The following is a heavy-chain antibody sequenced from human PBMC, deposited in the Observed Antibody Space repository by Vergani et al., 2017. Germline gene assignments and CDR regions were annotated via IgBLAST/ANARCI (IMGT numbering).Heavy chain of an antibody. CDR2: IWYDGSNK. CDR3: ASGYIVVVPAAIIGVDY. Sequence: QVQLVESGGGVVQPGRSLRLSCAASGFTFSSYGMHWVRQAPGKGLEWVAVIWYDGSNKYYADSVKGRFTISRDNSKNTLYLQMNSLRAEDTAVYYCASGYIVVVPAAIIGVDYWGQGTLVTVSS. V-gene: IGHV3-33*08. D-gene: IGHD2-2*02. CDR1: GFTFSSYG. J-gene: IGHJ4*02.